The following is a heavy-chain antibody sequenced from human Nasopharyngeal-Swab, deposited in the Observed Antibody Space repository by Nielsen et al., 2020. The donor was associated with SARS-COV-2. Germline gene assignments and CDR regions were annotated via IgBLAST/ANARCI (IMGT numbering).Heavy chain of an antibody. Sequence: GESLKISCEASGFTFSSYAMSWVRQAPGKGLEWVSVIYSGGSSTYYADSVKGRFTISRDNSKNTLYLQMNSLRAEDTAVYYCAKGWVSSSPPSFDYWGQGTLVTVSS. J-gene: IGHJ4*02. CDR2: IYSGGSST. CDR1: GFTFSSYA. CDR3: AKGWVSSSPPSFDY. V-gene: IGHV3-23*03. D-gene: IGHD6-6*01.